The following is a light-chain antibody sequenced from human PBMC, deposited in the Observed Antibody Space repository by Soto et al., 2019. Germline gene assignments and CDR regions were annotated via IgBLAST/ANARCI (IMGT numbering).Light chain of an antibody. J-gene: IGKJ2*01. V-gene: IGKV1-5*01. CDR1: QSISSW. Sequence: DIQMTQSPSTLSASVGDRVTITCRASQSISSWLAWYQQNPGKAPKLLIYDASSLESGVPSRFSGSGSGTEFTLTISSLQPDDFATYYCQQYNSYSPFFGQGTKLEIK. CDR2: DAS. CDR3: QQYNSYSPF.